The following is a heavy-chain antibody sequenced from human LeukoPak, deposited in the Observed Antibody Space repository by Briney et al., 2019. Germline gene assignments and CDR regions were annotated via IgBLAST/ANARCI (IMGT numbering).Heavy chain of an antibody. CDR3: ARAYGSYAFDY. J-gene: IGHJ4*02. D-gene: IGHD1-26*01. CDR1: GGSISSYY. Sequence: PSETLSLTCTVSGGSISSYYWNWIRQPPGKGQEWIGYGSYSGSTDYNPSLKSRVTISVDTSKNQFSLKLSSVTAADTAVYYCARAYGSYAFDYWGQGTLVTVSS. V-gene: IGHV4-59*01. CDR2: GSYSGST.